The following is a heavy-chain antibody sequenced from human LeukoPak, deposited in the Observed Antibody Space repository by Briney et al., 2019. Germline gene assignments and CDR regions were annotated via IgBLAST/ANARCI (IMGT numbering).Heavy chain of an antibody. J-gene: IGHJ4*02. CDR3: ARVRVDNWNYDLNY. CDR1: GYTFTSYD. D-gene: IGHD1-7*01. Sequence: ASVKVSCKASGYTFTSYDINWVRQAPGQGLEWMGWISAYNGNTNYAQKLQGRVTMTTDTSTSTAYMELRSLRSDDTAVYYCARVRVDNWNYDLNYWGQGTLVTVSS. CDR2: ISAYNGNT. V-gene: IGHV1-18*01.